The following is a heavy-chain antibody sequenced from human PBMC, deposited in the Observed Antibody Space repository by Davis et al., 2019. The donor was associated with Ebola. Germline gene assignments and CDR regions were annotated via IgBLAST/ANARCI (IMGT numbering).Heavy chain of an antibody. V-gene: IGHV1-3*01. CDR2: VHGGNGNT. D-gene: IGHD6-13*01. J-gene: IGHJ4*02. CDR3: ARDTLYLPIAAAGSDPLDY. Sequence: ASVKVSCKASGFTLTNYAIHWVRQAPGQRLEWMGWVHGGNGNTKYSQRFQGRVTITADKSTSTAYMELSSLRSEDTAVYYCARDTLYLPIAAAGSDPLDYWGQGTLVTVSS. CDR1: GFTLTNYA.